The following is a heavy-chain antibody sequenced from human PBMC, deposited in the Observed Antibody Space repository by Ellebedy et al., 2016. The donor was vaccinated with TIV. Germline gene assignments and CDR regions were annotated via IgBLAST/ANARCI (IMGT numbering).Heavy chain of an antibody. V-gene: IGHV4-34*12. CDR1: GGSLSGYY. Sequence: MPSETLSLTCAVYGGSLSGYYWNWIRQPPGKGLEWIGEIIQSGTMNYSPSLKSRVTISVDKSKNQFSLKLSSVTAADTAVYFCASGIYGSGSVDYWGQGTLVTVSS. CDR3: ASGIYGSGSVDY. CDR2: IIQSGTM. J-gene: IGHJ4*02. D-gene: IGHD3-10*01.